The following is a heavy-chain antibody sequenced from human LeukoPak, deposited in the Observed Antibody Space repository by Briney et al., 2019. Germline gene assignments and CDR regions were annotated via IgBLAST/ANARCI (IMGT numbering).Heavy chain of an antibody. CDR1: GFTFSSYW. CDR3: AKDRSIGTYYTFDH. V-gene: IGHV3-23*01. J-gene: IGHJ4*02. Sequence: GGSLRLSCAASGFTFSSYWMSWVRQAPGKGLECISGFSGSGGSTYYADSVKGRFTVSRDNSNNRLYLQMSGLTAADTAVYYCAKDRSIGTYYTFDHWGQGTLVTVSS. D-gene: IGHD1-26*01. CDR2: FSGSGGST.